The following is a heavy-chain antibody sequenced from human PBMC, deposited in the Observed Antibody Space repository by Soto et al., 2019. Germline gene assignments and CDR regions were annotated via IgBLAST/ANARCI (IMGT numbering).Heavy chain of an antibody. Sequence: GASVKVSCKASGGTFSSYAISWVRQAPGQGLEWMGGIIPIFGTANYAQKFQGRVTITADESTSTAYMELSSLRSEDTAVYYCARYTYYDSSGYYDGNWFDPWGQGTLVTVS. D-gene: IGHD3-22*01. V-gene: IGHV1-69*13. J-gene: IGHJ5*02. CDR2: IIPIFGTA. CDR1: GGTFSSYA. CDR3: ARYTYYDSSGYYDGNWFDP.